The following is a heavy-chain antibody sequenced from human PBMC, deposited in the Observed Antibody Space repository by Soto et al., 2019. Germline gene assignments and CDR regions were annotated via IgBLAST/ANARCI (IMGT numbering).Heavy chain of an antibody. CDR3: ASLLSGYYPDY. CDR2: IYHSGST. D-gene: IGHD3-22*01. CDR1: GGSISSSNW. V-gene: IGHV4-4*02. Sequence: SETLSLTCAVSGGSISSSNWWSWVRQPPGKGLEWIGEIYHSGSTYYNPSLKSRVTISVDTSKNQFSLKLSSVTAADTAVYYCASLLSGYYPDYWGQGTLVTVSS. J-gene: IGHJ4*02.